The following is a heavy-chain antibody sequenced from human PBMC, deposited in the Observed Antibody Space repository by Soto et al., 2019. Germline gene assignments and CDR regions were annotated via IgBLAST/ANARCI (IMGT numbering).Heavy chain of an antibody. Sequence: SETLSLTCTVSGGSISSGDYYWSWIRQPPGKGLEWIGYIYYSGSTYYNPSLKSRVTISVDTSKNQFSLKLSSVTAADMAVYYCARADGFRGDYGSKWYWGQGTLVTVSS. J-gene: IGHJ4*02. CDR2: IYYSGST. CDR1: GGSISSGDYY. CDR3: ARADGFRGDYGSKWY. D-gene: IGHD4-17*01. V-gene: IGHV4-30-4*01.